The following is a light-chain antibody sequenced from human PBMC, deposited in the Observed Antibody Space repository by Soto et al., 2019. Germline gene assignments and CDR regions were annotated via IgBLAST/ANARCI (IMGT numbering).Light chain of an antibody. J-gene: IGKJ1*01. V-gene: IGKV3D-15*01. Sequence: EIVTTQSPATLSVSPGERATLSCRASQSVSSYLAWYQQKPGQAPRLLIYDASNRATGIPARFSGSGSGTDFTLTISSLQAEDVAVYYCQQYGSSPRTFGQGTKVDIK. CDR1: QSVSSY. CDR2: DAS. CDR3: QQYGSSPRT.